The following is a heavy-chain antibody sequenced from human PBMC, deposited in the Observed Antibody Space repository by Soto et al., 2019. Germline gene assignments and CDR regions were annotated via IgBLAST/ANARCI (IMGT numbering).Heavy chain of an antibody. CDR2: ISDTNSYI. Sequence: GCLRLSSDPSGFTLSSYSMAWVRPAAGKGLELVSSISDTNSYIYYADSVKGRFTTSRDNAKNSPYLKMNSLGAEDTAVYYCSRGPGHLDAFDIWGQGTMVTVSS. V-gene: IGHV3-21*01. CDR1: GFTLSSYS. CDR3: SRGPGHLDAFDI. J-gene: IGHJ3*02.